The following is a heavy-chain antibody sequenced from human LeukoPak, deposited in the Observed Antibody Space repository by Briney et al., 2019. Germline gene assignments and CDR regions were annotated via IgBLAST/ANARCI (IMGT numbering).Heavy chain of an antibody. J-gene: IGHJ6*02. CDR1: GFTFSSYA. CDR3: ARELAYGMDV. V-gene: IGHV3-30-3*01. CDR2: ISYDGSNK. Sequence: PGRSLRLSCAASGFTFSSYAMHWVRQAPGKGLEWVAVISYDGSNKYYADSVKGRFTISRDNSKNTLYLQMNSLRAEDTAVYYCARELAYGMDVWGQGTTVTVSS.